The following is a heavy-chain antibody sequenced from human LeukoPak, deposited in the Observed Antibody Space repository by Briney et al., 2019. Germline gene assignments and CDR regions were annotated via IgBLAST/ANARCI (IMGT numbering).Heavy chain of an antibody. CDR2: IHYNGGNT. V-gene: IGHV3-23*01. CDR1: GFTLSNYA. D-gene: IGHD5-12*01. CDR3: AKVIREVDMSHDY. J-gene: IGHJ4*02. Sequence: PGGSLRLSCAASGFTLSNYAMSWVRQAPGKGLEWVSSIHYNGGNTYYADPVKGRFTISRDNSKNTLYLQMNTLRVEDTAVYYCAKVIREVDMSHDYWGQGTLVTVSS.